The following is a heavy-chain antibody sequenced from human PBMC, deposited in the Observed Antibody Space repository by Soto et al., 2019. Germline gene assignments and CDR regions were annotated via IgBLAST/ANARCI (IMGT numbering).Heavy chain of an antibody. V-gene: IGHV3-23*01. CDR2: ISGSFGST. D-gene: IGHD5-12*01. CDR1: GFSFSSYA. Sequence: LRLSCVASGFSFSSYAMNWVRQAPGKGLEWVSTISGSFGSTYYADSVQGRFTVSRDNSKNTLYLQMNSLRAEDTAVYYCAKDLATKSGYSFDYWGQGTLVTVSS. CDR3: AKDLATKSGYSFDY. J-gene: IGHJ4*02.